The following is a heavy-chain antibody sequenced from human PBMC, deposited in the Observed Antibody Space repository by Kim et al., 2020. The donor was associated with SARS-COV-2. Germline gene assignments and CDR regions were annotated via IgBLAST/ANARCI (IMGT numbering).Heavy chain of an antibody. Sequence: SETLSLTCAVYGGSFSGYYWSWIRQPPGKGLEWIGEINHSGSTNYNPSLKSRVTISVDTSKNQFSLKLSSVTAADTAVYYCARTYYGGSYYGMDVWGQGTTVTVSS. D-gene: IGHD4-17*01. CDR3: ARTYYGGSYYGMDV. V-gene: IGHV4-34*01. J-gene: IGHJ6*02. CDR2: INHSGST. CDR1: GGSFSGYY.